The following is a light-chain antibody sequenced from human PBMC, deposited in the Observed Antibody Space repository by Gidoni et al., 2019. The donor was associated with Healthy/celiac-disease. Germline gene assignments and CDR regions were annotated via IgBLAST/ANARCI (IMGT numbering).Light chain of an antibody. CDR2: YAS. J-gene: IGKJ4*01. Sequence: EIVLTQSPATLSLSPGERATLSCRASQSVSGNLAWYQQKPGQAPRLLSYYASNRATGIPARFSGSWSWTYFTLTISSLEPEDFAVYYCQQRSNWPPLTFGGGTKVEIK. V-gene: IGKV3-11*01. CDR1: QSVSGN. CDR3: QQRSNWPPLT.